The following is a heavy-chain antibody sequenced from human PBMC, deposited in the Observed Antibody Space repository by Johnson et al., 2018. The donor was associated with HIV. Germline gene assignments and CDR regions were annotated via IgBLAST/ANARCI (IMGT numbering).Heavy chain of an antibody. D-gene: IGHD4-17*01. CDR2: ISYDGSNN. CDR3: ARGMTTVTNHDAFDI. V-gene: IGHV3-30-3*01. J-gene: IGHJ3*02. CDR1: GFTFSSYA. Sequence: QVQLVESGGGVVQPGRSLRLSCAASGFTFSSYAMHWVRQAPGKGLEWVAVISYDGSNNYYADSVKGRFTISRDNSKNTLYLQMNSLRAEDTAVYYCARGMTTVTNHDAFDIWGQGTMVTVSS.